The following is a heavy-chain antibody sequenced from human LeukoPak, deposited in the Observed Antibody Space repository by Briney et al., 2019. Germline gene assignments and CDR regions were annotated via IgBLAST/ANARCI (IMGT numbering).Heavy chain of an antibody. Sequence: SETLSLTCTVSGGSISGDTYYWRWVRQPAGKGLEWIGRVSTSGITNYHPSLKSRVTISVDTSKNQFSLWLTSATATDAAVYYCATWAINIRYFDYLGQGTLVTGSS. CDR2: VSTSGIT. J-gene: IGHJ4*02. CDR3: ATWAINIRYFDY. CDR1: GGSISGDTYY. D-gene: IGHD1-14*01. V-gene: IGHV4-61*02.